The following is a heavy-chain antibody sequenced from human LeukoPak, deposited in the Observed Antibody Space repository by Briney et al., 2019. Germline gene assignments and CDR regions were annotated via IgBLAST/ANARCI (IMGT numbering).Heavy chain of an antibody. J-gene: IGHJ4*02. CDR2: IYYSGST. V-gene: IGHV4-31*03. Sequence: SKTLSLTCTVSGGSISSGGYYWSWIRQHPGKGLEWIGYIYYSGSTYYNPSLRSRVTISVDTSKNQFSLKLSSVTAADTAVYYCARGGGDVGYFDYWGQGTLVTVSS. CDR1: GGSISSGGYY. D-gene: IGHD4-17*01. CDR3: ARGGGDVGYFDY.